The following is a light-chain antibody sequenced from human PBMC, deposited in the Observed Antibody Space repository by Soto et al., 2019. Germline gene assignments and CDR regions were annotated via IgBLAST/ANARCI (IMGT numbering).Light chain of an antibody. V-gene: IGLV2-14*01. CDR2: DVT. CDR3: SSYTSSNSVV. CDR1: SSDVGGYDH. J-gene: IGLJ2*01. Sequence: QSALTQPASVSGSPGQSITISCTGTSSDVGGYDHVSWYQQHPGKAPEVMIYDVTNRPSGVSNRFSGSKSGNTASLTISGLQAEDEADYYCSSYTSSNSVVFGGGTKLTVL.